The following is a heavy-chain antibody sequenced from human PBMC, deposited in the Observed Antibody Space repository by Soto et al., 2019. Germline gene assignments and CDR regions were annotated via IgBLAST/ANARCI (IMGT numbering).Heavy chain of an antibody. CDR3: ARSQGSSTSLELYYYYYYGMDV. Sequence: QVQLVQSGAEVKKPGSSVKVSCKASGGTFSSYAISWVRQAPGQGLEWMGGIIPISGTANYAQKFQGRVTITADESTSTAYIELSSLRSEDTAVYYCARSQGSSTSLELYYYYYYGMDVWGQGTTVTVSS. J-gene: IGHJ6*02. D-gene: IGHD2-2*01. CDR1: GGTFSSYA. CDR2: IIPISGTA. V-gene: IGHV1-69*01.